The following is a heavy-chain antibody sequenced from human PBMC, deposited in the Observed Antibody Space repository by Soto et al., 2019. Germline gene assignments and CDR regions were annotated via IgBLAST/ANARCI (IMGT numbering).Heavy chain of an antibody. V-gene: IGHV4-39*07. CDR2: IYYSGST. J-gene: IGHJ4*02. Sequence: SETLSLTCTVSGGSISSSSYYWGWIRQPPGKGLEWIGSIYYSGSTYYNPSLKSRVTISVDTSKNQFSLKLSSVTAADTAVYYCARDPGYSYGLEYWGQGTLVTVSS. CDR1: GGSISSSSYY. CDR3: ARDPGYSYGLEY. D-gene: IGHD5-18*01.